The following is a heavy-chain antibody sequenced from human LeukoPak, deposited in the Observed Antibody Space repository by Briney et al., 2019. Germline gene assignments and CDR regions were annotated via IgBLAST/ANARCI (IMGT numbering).Heavy chain of an antibody. V-gene: IGHV4-59*11. J-gene: IGHJ4*02. D-gene: IGHD3-10*01. CDR2: IYYSGST. CDR3: ARASGYYGSGSYI. Sequence: PSETLSLTCTVSGGSISSHYWSWIRQPPGKGLEWIGYIYYSGSTNYNPSLKSRVTISVDTSKNQFSLKLSSVTAADTAVYYCARASGYYGSGSYIWGQGPLVTVSS. CDR1: GGSISSHY.